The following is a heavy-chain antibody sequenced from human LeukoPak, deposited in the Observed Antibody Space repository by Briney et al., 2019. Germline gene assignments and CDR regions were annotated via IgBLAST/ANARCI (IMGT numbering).Heavy chain of an antibody. J-gene: IGHJ5*02. D-gene: IGHD3-10*01. V-gene: IGHV3-48*04. Sequence: GGSLRLSCAASGFTFSSYSMNWVRQAPGKGLEGVSYISSSSSTIYYADSVKGRFTISRDNAKNSLYLQMNSLRAEDTAVYYCASLAMVRGVITSYNWFDPWGQGTLVIVSS. CDR3: ASLAMVRGVITSYNWFDP. CDR2: ISSSSSTI. CDR1: GFTFSSYS.